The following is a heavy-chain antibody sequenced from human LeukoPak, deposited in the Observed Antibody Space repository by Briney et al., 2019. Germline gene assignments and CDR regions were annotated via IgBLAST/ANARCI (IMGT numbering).Heavy chain of an antibody. D-gene: IGHD2-15*01. CDR1: GGSISSSSYY. Sequence: MASETLSLTCTVSGGSISSSSYYWGWIRQPPGKGLEWIGSIYYSGSTYYNPSLKSRVTISVDTSENQFSLKLSSVTAADTAVYYCARRVVVAATMIDYWGQGTLVTVSS. CDR3: ARRVVVAATMIDY. V-gene: IGHV4-39*01. CDR2: IYYSGST. J-gene: IGHJ4*02.